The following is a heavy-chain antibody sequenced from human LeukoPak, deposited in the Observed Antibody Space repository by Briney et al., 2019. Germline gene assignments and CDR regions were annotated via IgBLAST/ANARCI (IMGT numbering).Heavy chain of an antibody. Sequence: SQTLSLTCAISGDSVSSNSAAWNWIRQSPSRGLEWLGRTYYRSKWYNDYAVSVKSRITINPDTSKNQFSLQLNSVTPEDTAVYYCARSSYDSSGYRGYGLDYWGQGTLVTVSS. J-gene: IGHJ4*02. CDR2: TYYRSKWYN. V-gene: IGHV6-1*01. CDR1: GDSVSSNSAA. D-gene: IGHD3-22*01. CDR3: ARSSYDSSGYRGYGLDY.